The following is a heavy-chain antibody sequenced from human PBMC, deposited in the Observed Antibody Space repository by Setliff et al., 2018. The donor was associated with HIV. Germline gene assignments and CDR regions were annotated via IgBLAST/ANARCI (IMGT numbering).Heavy chain of an antibody. J-gene: IGHJ6*03. D-gene: IGHD4-4*01. CDR3: ASMYSNYGRYYYYYMDV. CDR1: GASIGSHY. V-gene: IGHV4-59*06. Sequence: PSETLSLTCSVSGASIGSHYWSWIRQSPGKGLEWIGYIYYGGSTYYNPSLKSRVTMSVDTSKNQFSLKLSSVTAADTAVYYCASMYSNYGRYYYYYMDVWGKGATVTVSS. CDR2: IYYGGST.